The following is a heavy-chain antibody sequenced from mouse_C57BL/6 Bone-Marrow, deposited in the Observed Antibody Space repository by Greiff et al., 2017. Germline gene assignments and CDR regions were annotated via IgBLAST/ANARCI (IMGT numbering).Heavy chain of an antibody. CDR1: GYTFTSYW. Sequence: QVHLQQPGAELVKPGASVKLSCKASGYTFTSYWMQWVKQRPGQGLEWIGEIDPSDSYTNYNQKFKGKAALTVDTSSSTAYLQLSSLTSEDSAVYYCARSYDGYFDDWGKGTTLTVSS. J-gene: IGHJ2*01. CDR3: ARSYDGYFDD. CDR2: IDPSDSYT. V-gene: IGHV1-50*01. D-gene: IGHD2-3*01.